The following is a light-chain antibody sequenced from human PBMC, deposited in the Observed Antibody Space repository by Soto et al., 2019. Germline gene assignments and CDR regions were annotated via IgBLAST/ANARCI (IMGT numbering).Light chain of an antibody. CDR1: SSNIGAGYD. CDR3: LSFDSSLSVV. Sequence: QSVLTQPPSVSGAPGQTVTISCTGSSSNIGAGYDVHWYQQLPGRAPKLPIYGNTNRPSGVPDRFSGSKSGTSASLAITGLQAEDEADYYCLSFDSSLSVVFGGGTKLTVL. J-gene: IGLJ2*01. CDR2: GNT. V-gene: IGLV1-40*01.